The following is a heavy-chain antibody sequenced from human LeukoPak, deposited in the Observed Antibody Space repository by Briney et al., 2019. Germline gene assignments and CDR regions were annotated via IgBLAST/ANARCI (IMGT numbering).Heavy chain of an antibody. Sequence: SETLTLTCTVSGGSINSYYWTWIRQPPGKGLEWIGYVYYSGSTNYTPSLKSRVTILVDTSKNQFSLRLTSVTAADSALYYCARVADFYCGNSLGAFDVWGQGTMVTVSS. D-gene: IGHD4-23*01. V-gene: IGHV4-59*01. J-gene: IGHJ3*01. CDR1: GGSINSYY. CDR2: VYYSGST. CDR3: ARVADFYCGNSLGAFDV.